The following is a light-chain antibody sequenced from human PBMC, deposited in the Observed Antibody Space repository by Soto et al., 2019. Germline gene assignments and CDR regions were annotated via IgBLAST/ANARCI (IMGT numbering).Light chain of an antibody. CDR1: SGDVGSYNL. V-gene: IGLV2-23*01. J-gene: IGLJ2*01. Sequence: SALTQPASVSGSPGQSITISCTGTSGDVGSYNLVSWYHQHPGKVPKVIIYEGNQRPSGVPNRFSGSKSGNTASLTISGLQAEDEADYYCCSYAGSSTVVFGGGTKVTVL. CDR3: CSYAGSSTVV. CDR2: EGN.